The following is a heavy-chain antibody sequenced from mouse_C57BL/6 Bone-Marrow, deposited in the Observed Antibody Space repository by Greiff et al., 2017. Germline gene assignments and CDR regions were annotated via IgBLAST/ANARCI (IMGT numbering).Heavy chain of an antibody. J-gene: IGHJ2*01. CDR2: IDPSDSYT. V-gene: IGHV1-50*01. Sequence: QVQLQQPGAELVKPGASVKLSCKASGYTFTSYWMQWVKQRPGQGLEWIGEIDPSDSYTNYNQKFKGKATLTVDTYSSPASMQLSRLTSEDAAVYYCARDGYYYGYYFDYWCQGTTLTVSS. CDR1: GYTFTSYW. D-gene: IGHD1-1*01. CDR3: ARDGYYYGYYFDY.